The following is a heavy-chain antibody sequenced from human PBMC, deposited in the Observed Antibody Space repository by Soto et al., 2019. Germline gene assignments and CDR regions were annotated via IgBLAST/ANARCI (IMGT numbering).Heavy chain of an antibody. V-gene: IGHV3-23*01. CDR1: GFTFSSYA. Sequence: GGSLRLSCAASGFTFSSYAMSWVRQAPGKGLEWVSAISGSGGSTYYADSVKGRFTISRDNSKNTLYLQMNSLRAEDTAVYYCAKVRFPGLVVVITNFDYWGQGTLVTVSS. CDR2: ISGSGGST. CDR3: AKVRFPGLVVVITNFDY. J-gene: IGHJ4*02. D-gene: IGHD3-22*01.